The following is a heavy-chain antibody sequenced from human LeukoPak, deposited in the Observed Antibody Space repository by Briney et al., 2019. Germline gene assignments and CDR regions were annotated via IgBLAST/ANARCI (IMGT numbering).Heavy chain of an antibody. D-gene: IGHD1-26*01. CDR2: ISGSGGST. J-gene: IGHJ4*02. Sequence: GGSLRLSCAASGFTFSSYAMSWVRQAPGKGLEWVSGISGSGGSTYYADSVKGRFTISRDKSKNTLYLQMNSLRAEDTAVYYCARYIVGATYYFDYWGQGTQVTVSS. CDR3: ARYIVGATYYFDY. V-gene: IGHV3-23*01. CDR1: GFTFSSYA.